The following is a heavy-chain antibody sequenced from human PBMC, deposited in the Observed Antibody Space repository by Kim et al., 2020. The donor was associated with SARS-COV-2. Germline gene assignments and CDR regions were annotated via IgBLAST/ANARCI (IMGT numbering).Heavy chain of an antibody. V-gene: IGHV3-23*01. Sequence: DAVKGRFTISRDNSKNTLYLQMKSLRAEDTAVYYCAKDGGRSGAAAAIDYWGQGTLVTVSS. J-gene: IGHJ4*02. D-gene: IGHD6-13*01. CDR3: AKDGGRSGAAAAIDY.